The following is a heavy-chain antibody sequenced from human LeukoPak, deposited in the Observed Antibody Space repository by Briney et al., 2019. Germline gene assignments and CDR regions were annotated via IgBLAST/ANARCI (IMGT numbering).Heavy chain of an antibody. CDR3: ARVIVVLGGYFDY. J-gene: IGHJ4*02. D-gene: IGHD2-8*02. V-gene: IGHV4-39*07. CDR1: GGSISSSSYY. Sequence: SETLSLTCTVSGGSISSSSYYWGWLRQPPGKGLEWIGEINHSGSTNYNPSLKSRVTISVDTSKNQFSLRLSSVTAADTAVYYCARVIVVLGGYFDYWGQGTLVTVSS. CDR2: INHSGST.